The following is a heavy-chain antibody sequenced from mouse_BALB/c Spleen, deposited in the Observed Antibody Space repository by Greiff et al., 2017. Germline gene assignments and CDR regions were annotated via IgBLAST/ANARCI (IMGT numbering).Heavy chain of an antibody. CDR3: VRHGALLRYFDV. Sequence: EVKLMESGGGLVQPKGSLKLSCAASGFTFNTYAMNWVRQAPGKGLEWVARIRSKSNNYATYYADSVKDRFTISRDDSQSMLYLQMNNLKTEDTAMYYCVRHGALLRYFDVWGAGTTVTVSS. CDR2: IRSKSNNYAT. V-gene: IGHV10-1*02. D-gene: IGHD1-1*01. CDR1: GFTFNTYA. J-gene: IGHJ1*01.